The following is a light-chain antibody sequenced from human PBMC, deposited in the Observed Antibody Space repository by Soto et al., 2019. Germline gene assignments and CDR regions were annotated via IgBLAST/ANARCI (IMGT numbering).Light chain of an antibody. Sequence: DIQMTQSPSSLSGSVGDSVTITCRASQGISNYLPWYQQRPGKAPTLLIYAASTLQSGVPSRFSGSGSGTDFTLTISSLQPEDVATYYCQRYNNAPRTFGQGTKVEIK. CDR2: AAS. J-gene: IGKJ1*01. V-gene: IGKV1-27*01. CDR3: QRYNNAPRT. CDR1: QGISNY.